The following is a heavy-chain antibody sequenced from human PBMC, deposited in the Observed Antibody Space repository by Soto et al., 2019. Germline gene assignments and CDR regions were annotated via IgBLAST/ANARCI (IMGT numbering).Heavy chain of an antibody. Sequence: ESGPTLVNPTQTLTLTCTFSGFSLSTSGVGVCWIRHPPEKALEWLALIYWDDDKLYSPSMKRRLTITKDTSKKQVVLTMTNMDAVDTATYYCAQGMIQILSVRLGXWGQVTLFTVSX. CDR1: GFSLSTSGVG. D-gene: IGHD5-18*01. CDR3: AQGMIQILSVRLGX. CDR2: IYWDDDK. V-gene: IGHV2-5*02. J-gene: IGHJ4*02.